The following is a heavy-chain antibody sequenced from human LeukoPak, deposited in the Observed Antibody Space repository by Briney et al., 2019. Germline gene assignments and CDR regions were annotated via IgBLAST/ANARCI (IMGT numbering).Heavy chain of an antibody. D-gene: IGHD3-3*01. J-gene: IGHJ4*02. Sequence: GESLKISCKGSGYSFTSYWIGWVRQMPGKGLEWMGIIYPGDSDTRYSPSFQGQVTISADKSISTAYLQWSSLKASDTAMYYCARLGRGPDFWSALPPDYWGQGTLVTVSS. CDR1: GYSFTSYW. CDR3: ARLGRGPDFWSALPPDY. CDR2: IYPGDSDT. V-gene: IGHV5-51*01.